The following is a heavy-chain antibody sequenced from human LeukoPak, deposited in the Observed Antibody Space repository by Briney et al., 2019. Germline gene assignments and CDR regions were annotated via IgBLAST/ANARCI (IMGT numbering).Heavy chain of an antibody. CDR1: GGSISSYY. D-gene: IGHD3-10*01. Sequence: PSETLSLTCTVSGGSISSYYWSWIRQPPGKGLEWIGYIYYSGSTNYNPSLKSRVTISIDTSKNQFSLKLSSVTAADTAVYYCARATYHSGSGSYIYYYMDVWAKGTTVIVSS. CDR3: ARATYHSGSGSYIYYYMDV. J-gene: IGHJ6*03. V-gene: IGHV4-59*01. CDR2: IYYSGST.